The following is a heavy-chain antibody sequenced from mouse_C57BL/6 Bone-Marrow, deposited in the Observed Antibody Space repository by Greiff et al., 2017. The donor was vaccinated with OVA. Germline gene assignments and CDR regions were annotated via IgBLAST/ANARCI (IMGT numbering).Heavy chain of an antibody. CDR2: ISNGGGCT. CDR1: GFTFSDYY. Sequence: EVKLVESGGGLVQPGGSLKLSCAASGFTFSDYYMSWVRQTPEKRLEWVAYISNGGGCTYYPDTVKGRFTISRDNAKNTLYLQMSRLKSEDTAMYYCARPYGLYAMDYWGQGTSVTVSS. D-gene: IGHD1-1*02. CDR3: ARPYGLYAMDY. J-gene: IGHJ4*01. V-gene: IGHV5-12*01.